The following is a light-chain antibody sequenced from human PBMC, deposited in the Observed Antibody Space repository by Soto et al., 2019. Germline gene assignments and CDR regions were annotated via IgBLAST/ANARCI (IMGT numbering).Light chain of an antibody. J-gene: IGLJ1*01. V-gene: IGLV2-14*01. CDR3: SSYTTSNTLIV. CDR1: SSDVGGYNY. CDR2: DVS. Sequence: QSALTQPASVSGSPGQSITISCTGTSSDVGGYNYVSWYQQHPGKAPKLMIYDVSYRPSGVSNRFSGYKSGNTASLTISGLPAEDEAESYCSSYTTSNTLIVFGAGTKVTVL.